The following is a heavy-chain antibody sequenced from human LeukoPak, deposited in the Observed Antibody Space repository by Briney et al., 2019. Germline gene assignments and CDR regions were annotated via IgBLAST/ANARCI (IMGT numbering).Heavy chain of an antibody. Sequence: GGSLRLSCAASGFTFRSYWMSWVRQAPGKGLEWVANIKQDGSEKNYVDSVKGRFTISRDNAKNSLELQMNSLRDEDTAVYYCARAGGYASSWAYWGQGTLVTVSS. CDR2: IKQDGSEK. J-gene: IGHJ4*02. CDR1: GFTFRSYW. D-gene: IGHD5-12*01. V-gene: IGHV3-7*01. CDR3: ARAGGYASSWAY.